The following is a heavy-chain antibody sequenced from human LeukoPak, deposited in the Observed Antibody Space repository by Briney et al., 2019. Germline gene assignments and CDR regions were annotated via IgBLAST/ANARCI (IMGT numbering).Heavy chain of an antibody. CDR1: GYTFTSYD. J-gene: IGHJ6*02. D-gene: IGHD3-3*01. CDR2: MNPNSGNT. V-gene: IGHV1-8*01. CDR3: ARGVKDHYDFWSGYLYYYYYGMDV. Sequence: ASVKVSCKASGYTFTSYDINWVRQATGQGLEWMGRMNPNSGNTGYAQKFQGRVTMTRNTSISTAYMELSSLRSEDTAVYYCARGVKDHYDFWSGYLYYYYYGMDVWGQGTTVTVSS.